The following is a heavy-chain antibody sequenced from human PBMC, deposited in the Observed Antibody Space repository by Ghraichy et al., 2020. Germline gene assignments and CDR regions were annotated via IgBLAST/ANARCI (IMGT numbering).Heavy chain of an antibody. D-gene: IGHD3-10*01. CDR1: GGSISSSSYY. V-gene: IGHV4-39*01. CDR3: ARLRTWFGELDAFDI. J-gene: IGHJ3*02. CDR2: IYYSGST. Sequence: GALRLTCTVSGGSISSSSYYWGWIRQPPGKGLEWIGSIYYSGSTYYNPSLKSRVTISVDTSKNQFSLKLSSVTAADTAVYYCARLRTWFGELDAFDIWGQGTMVTVSS.